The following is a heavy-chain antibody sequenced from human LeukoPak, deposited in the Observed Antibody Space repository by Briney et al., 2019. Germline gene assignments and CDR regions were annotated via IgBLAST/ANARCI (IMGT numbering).Heavy chain of an antibody. CDR3: ARNLRLGELSLFDLDY. CDR2: ISYDGSNK. Sequence: GRSLRLSCAASGFTFSSYAMHWVRQAPGKGLEWVAVISYDGSNKYYADSVKGRFTISRDNSKNTLYLQMNSLRAEDTAVYYCARNLRLGELSLFDLDYWGQGTLVTVSS. J-gene: IGHJ4*02. V-gene: IGHV3-30-3*01. CDR1: GFTFSSYA. D-gene: IGHD3-16*02.